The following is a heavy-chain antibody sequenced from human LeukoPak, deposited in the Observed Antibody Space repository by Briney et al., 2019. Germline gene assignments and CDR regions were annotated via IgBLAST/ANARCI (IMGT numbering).Heavy chain of an antibody. Sequence: SETLSLTCTVSGGSIRSYYWSWIRQPAGKGLEWIGRIYTSGSTNYNPSLKSRVTMSVDTSKNQFSLKLSSVTAADTAVYYCARDTTMVRGVMGFDYWGQGTLVTVSS. CDR3: ARDTTMVRGVMGFDY. D-gene: IGHD3-10*01. J-gene: IGHJ4*02. CDR2: IYTSGST. V-gene: IGHV4-4*07. CDR1: GGSIRSYY.